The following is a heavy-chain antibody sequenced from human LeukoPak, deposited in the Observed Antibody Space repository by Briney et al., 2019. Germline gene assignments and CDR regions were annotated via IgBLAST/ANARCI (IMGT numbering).Heavy chain of an antibody. CDR1: GGSFSGYY. J-gene: IGHJ6*02. V-gene: IGHV4-34*01. Sequence: SETLSLTCAVYGGSFSGYYWSWIRQPPGKGLEWIGEINHSGSTNYNPSLKSRVTISVDTSKNQFSLKLSSVTAADTAVYYCARGQGYGYAYYSYGMDVWAKGPRSPSP. D-gene: IGHD2-2*01. CDR2: INHSGST. CDR3: ARGQGYGYAYYSYGMDV.